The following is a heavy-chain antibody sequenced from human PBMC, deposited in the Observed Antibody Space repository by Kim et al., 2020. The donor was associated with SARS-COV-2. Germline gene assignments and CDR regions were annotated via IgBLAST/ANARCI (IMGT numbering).Heavy chain of an antibody. Sequence: SVKGRFTISRDNAKNTLYLQMNSLRAEDTAVYYCARDYSAHYYDSSGYYFGGQGTLVTVSS. V-gene: IGHV3-74*01. D-gene: IGHD3-22*01. J-gene: IGHJ4*02. CDR3: ARDYSAHYYDSSGYYF.